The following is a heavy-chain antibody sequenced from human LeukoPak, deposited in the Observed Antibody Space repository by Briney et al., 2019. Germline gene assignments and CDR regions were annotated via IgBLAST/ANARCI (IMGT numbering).Heavy chain of an antibody. CDR3: ARVPDYCSSTSCYAAGGDY. D-gene: IGHD2-2*01. Sequence: PSETLSLTCTVSGGSISSYYWSWIRQPPGKGLEWIGYIYYSGSTNYNPSLKSRVTISVDTSKNQFSLKLSSVTAADTAVYYCARVPDYCSSTSCYAAGGDYWGQGTLVTASS. CDR2: IYYSGST. CDR1: GGSISSYY. J-gene: IGHJ4*02. V-gene: IGHV4-59*01.